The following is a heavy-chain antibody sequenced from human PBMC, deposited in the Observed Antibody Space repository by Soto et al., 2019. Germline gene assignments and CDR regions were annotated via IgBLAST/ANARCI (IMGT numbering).Heavy chain of an antibody. D-gene: IGHD1-26*01. J-gene: IGHJ4*02. CDR2: ISNDGSDT. V-gene: IGHV3-74*01. CDR3: ANRASSGSYSGIFDY. CDR1: GLPFGDNW. Sequence: GGSLRLSCAASGLPFGDNWMHWVRQAPGKGLVWVSRISNDGSDTTYADSVRGRFTISRDNAKNTLYLQMISLRAEDTAVYYCANRASSGSYSGIFDYWGQGTLVTVSS.